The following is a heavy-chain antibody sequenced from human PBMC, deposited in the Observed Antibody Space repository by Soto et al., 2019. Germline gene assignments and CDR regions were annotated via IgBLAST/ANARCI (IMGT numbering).Heavy chain of an antibody. CDR1: VISISSGGYY. J-gene: IGHJ5*02. CDR3: ARDLIGYCSSTSCPGWFDP. CDR2: IYYSGST. D-gene: IGHD2-2*01. V-gene: IGHV4-31*03. Sequence: PSETLSLTCSVSVISISSGGYYWSWIRQHPGKGLEWIGYIYYSGSTYYNPSLKSRVTISVDTSKNQFSLKLSSVTAADTAVYYCARDLIGYCSSTSCPGWFDPWGQGTLVTVSS.